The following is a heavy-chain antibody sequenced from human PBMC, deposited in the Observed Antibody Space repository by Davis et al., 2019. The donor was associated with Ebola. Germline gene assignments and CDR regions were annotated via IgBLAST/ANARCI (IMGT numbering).Heavy chain of an antibody. V-gene: IGHV3-33*07. CDR1: GFTFSSYG. J-gene: IGHJ4*02. CDR2: IWDDGSNK. D-gene: IGHD6-19*01. CDR3: ATTPQYSSGQNKPFDY. Sequence: GESLKISCATSGFTFSSYGMYWVRQAPGKGLQWVAVIWDDGSNKYYADSVKGRFTISRDNSKNTLYLQMNSLRAEDTAVYYCATTPQYSSGQNKPFDYWGQGTLVTVSS.